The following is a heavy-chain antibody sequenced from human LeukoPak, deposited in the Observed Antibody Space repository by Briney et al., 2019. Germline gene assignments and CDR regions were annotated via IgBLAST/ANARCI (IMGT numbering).Heavy chain of an antibody. D-gene: IGHD2-2*01. V-gene: IGHV1-69*05. CDR2: IIPIFGTA. J-gene: IGHJ4*02. CDR1: GYTFTSYG. Sequence: SVKVSCKASGYTFTSYGISWVRQAPGQGLEWMGGIIPIFGTANYAQKFQGRVTITTDESTSTAYMELSSLRSEDTAVYYCARDVPTVPAAIPLSFEYWGQGTLVTVSS. CDR3: ARDVPTVPAAIPLSFEY.